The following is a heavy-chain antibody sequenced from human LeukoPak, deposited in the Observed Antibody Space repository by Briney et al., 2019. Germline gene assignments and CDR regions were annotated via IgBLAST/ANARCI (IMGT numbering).Heavy chain of an antibody. J-gene: IGHJ4*02. D-gene: IGHD3-22*01. CDR2: INTDGNTR. Sequence: PGGSLRLSCATSGFTFSTSWMHWVRQAPGKGPVWVSRINTDGNTRDYADSVKGRFTISRDNAKNTLYLQMNSLRADDTAVYYCVRDMGYYDKVWGQGTLVTVSS. CDR1: GFTFSTSW. V-gene: IGHV3-74*01. CDR3: VRDMGYYDKV.